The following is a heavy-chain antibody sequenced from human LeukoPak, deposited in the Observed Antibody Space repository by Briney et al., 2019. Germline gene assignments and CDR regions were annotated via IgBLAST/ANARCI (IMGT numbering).Heavy chain of an antibody. V-gene: IGHV3-23*01. CDR2: ISVSGAGT. J-gene: IGHJ4*02. Sequence: GGSLRLSCAASGFTFSSYAMSWVRQAPGKGLEWVSGISVSGAGTYYADSVKGRFAISRVNSKDTLYLQMNSLRAEDTAIFYCAKIVDNNYPRSVDSWGQGTLVTVSS. CDR1: GFTFSSYA. CDR3: AKIVDNNYPRSVDS. D-gene: IGHD2-21*01.